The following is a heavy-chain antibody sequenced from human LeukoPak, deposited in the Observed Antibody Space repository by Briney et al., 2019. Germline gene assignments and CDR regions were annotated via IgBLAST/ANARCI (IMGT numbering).Heavy chain of an antibody. J-gene: IGHJ4*02. CDR1: GFTFSSYA. D-gene: IGHD3-3*01. CDR3: AKAPRPFFGVVIGLLWY. V-gene: IGHV3-30-3*01. Sequence: GGSLRLSCAASGFTFSSYAMHWVRQAPGKGLEWVAVISYDGSNKYYADSVKGRFTISRDNSKNTLYLQMNSLRAEDTAVYYCAKAPRPFFGVVIGLLWYWGQGTLVTVSS. CDR2: ISYDGSNK.